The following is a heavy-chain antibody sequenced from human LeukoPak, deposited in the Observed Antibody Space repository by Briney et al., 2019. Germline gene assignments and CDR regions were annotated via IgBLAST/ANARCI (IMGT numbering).Heavy chain of an antibody. V-gene: IGHV3-30*18. Sequence: GGSLRLSCAASGFTFSSYGMHWVRQAPGKGLEWVAVISYDGSNKYYADSVKGRFTISRDNSKNTLYLQMNSLRAEDTAVYYCAKGAGITMVRGVIDYWGQGTLVTVSS. CDR3: AKGAGITMVRGVIDY. J-gene: IGHJ4*02. D-gene: IGHD3-10*01. CDR1: GFTFSSYG. CDR2: ISYDGSNK.